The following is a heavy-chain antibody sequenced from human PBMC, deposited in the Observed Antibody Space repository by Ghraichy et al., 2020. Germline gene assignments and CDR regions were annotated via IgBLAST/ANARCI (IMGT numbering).Heavy chain of an antibody. D-gene: IGHD6-19*01. J-gene: IGHJ4*02. CDR1: GYMFSSYG. CDR3: ARTGGGSGWCWGH. Sequence: ASVKVSCKASGYMFSSYGINWVRQAPGQGLEWMGWISAYSGNKNYAQTVQGRVTMTTDTSTSTAYMELRSLRSEDTAVYYCARTGGGSGWCWGHWGQGTLVTVSS. CDR2: ISAYSGNK. V-gene: IGHV1-18*04.